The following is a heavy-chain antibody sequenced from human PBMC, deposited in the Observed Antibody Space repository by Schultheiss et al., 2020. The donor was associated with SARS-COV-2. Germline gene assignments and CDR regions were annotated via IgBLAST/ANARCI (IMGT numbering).Heavy chain of an antibody. V-gene: IGHV4-59*12. CDR3: ARAPYSSGWYRFDY. D-gene: IGHD6-19*01. Sequence: SETLSLTCSISGGSISTYFWSWFRQPAGKGLEWIGYIYYSGSTNYNPSLKSRVTMSVDTSKNQFSLKLSSVTAADTAVYYCARAPYSSGWYRFDYWGQGTLVTVSS. CDR2: IYYSGST. J-gene: IGHJ4*02. CDR1: GGSISTYF.